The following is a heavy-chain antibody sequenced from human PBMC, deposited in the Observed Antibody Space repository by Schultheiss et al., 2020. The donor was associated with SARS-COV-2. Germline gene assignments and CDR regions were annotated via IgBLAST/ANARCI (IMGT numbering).Heavy chain of an antibody. Sequence: ASVKVSCKASGYTFTSYGISWVRQAPGQGLEWMGWISAYNGNTNYAQKLQGRVTMTTDTSTSTVYMELRSLRSDDTAVYYCATGYRYDYDRHFFVSWGQGTLVTRLL. D-gene: IGHD5-18*01. CDR2: ISAYNGNT. CDR3: ATGYRYDYDRHFFVS. J-gene: IGHJ4*02. CDR1: GYTFTSYG. V-gene: IGHV1-18*01.